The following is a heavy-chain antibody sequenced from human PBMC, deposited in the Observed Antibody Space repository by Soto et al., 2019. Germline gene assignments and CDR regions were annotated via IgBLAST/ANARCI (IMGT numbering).Heavy chain of an antibody. CDR2: MNPDSGNT. CDR1: GYTFTSYD. CDR3: ARGKGHTAMANWFDP. J-gene: IGHJ5*02. D-gene: IGHD5-18*01. Sequence: QVQLVQSGAEVKKPGASVKVSCKASGYTFTSYDINWVRQATGQGLEWVGWMNPDSGNTVYAQKFQGRVTMTRNTSISTTYMALSSLRSEATAVYYCARGKGHTAMANWFDPWGQGTLVTVSS. V-gene: IGHV1-8*01.